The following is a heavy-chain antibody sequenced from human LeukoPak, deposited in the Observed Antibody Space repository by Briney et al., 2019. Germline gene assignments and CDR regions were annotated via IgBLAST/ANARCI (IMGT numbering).Heavy chain of an antibody. D-gene: IGHD3-22*01. CDR1: GFTVSSDY. CDR2: SYSGGST. J-gene: IGHJ3*02. Sequence: PGGSLRLSCAASGFTVSSDYMSWVRQAPGRGLEWVSVSYSGGSTYYEDSVKGRFTISRDNSKNTLYLHMSSLRAEDTALYYCARDTYYFDSSGYAFDIWGQGTMVTVSS. V-gene: IGHV3-53*01. CDR3: ARDTYYFDSSGYAFDI.